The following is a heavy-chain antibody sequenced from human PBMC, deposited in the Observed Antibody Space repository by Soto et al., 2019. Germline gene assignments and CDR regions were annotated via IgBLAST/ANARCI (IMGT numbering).Heavy chain of an antibody. D-gene: IGHD6-25*01. CDR2: ISIVPNSM. CDR1: GLIFSGHS. CDR3: ARELQRATEGH. J-gene: IGHJ4*02. Sequence: GGSLRLSCVASGLIFSGHSFSWVRQAPGKGLEWVSSISIVPNSMYYADSVKGRFTISRDNAKNTMYLEMDSLRVEDTAVYFCARELQRATEGHWGKGTRVTASS. V-gene: IGHV3-21*06.